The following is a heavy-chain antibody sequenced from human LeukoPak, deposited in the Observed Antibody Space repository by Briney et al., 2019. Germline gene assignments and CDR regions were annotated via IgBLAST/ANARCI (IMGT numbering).Heavy chain of an antibody. D-gene: IGHD2-21*02. CDR3: AKVTATTFDY. Sequence: GASVKVSCKASGYTFTGYYIHWVRQAPGQGLEWTGWIHPNRGNTNYAQEFQGRVTMTRDTSISTAYMELNRLTSDDTAVYYCAKVTATTFDYWGQGTLVTVSS. V-gene: IGHV1-2*02. J-gene: IGHJ4*02. CDR2: IHPNRGNT. CDR1: GYTFTGYY.